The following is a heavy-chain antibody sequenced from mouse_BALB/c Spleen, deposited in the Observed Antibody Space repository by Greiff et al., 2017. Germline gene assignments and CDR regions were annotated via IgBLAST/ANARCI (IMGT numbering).Heavy chain of an antibody. Sequence: EVQLQESGAELVKPGASVKLSCTASGFNIKDTYMHWVKQRPEQGLEWIGRIDPANGNTKYDPKFQGKATITADTSSNTAYLQLSSLTSEDTAVYYCAREGGYGNYLYYAMDYWGQGTSVTVSS. CDR2: IDPANGNT. CDR1: GFNIKDTY. V-gene: IGHV14-3*02. D-gene: IGHD2-1*01. J-gene: IGHJ4*01. CDR3: AREGGYGNYLYYAMDY.